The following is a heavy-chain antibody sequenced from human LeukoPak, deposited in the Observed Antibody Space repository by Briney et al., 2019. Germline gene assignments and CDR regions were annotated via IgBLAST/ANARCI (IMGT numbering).Heavy chain of an antibody. V-gene: IGHV4-59*01. Sequence: SETLSLTCSVSGYSISSGYYWGWIRQPPGKGLEWIGYIYYSGSTNYNPSLKSRVTISVDTSKNQFSLKLSSVTAADTAVYYCASRYCSSTSCIDYWGQGTLVTVSS. CDR3: ASRYCSSTSCIDY. CDR2: IYYSGST. CDR1: GYSISSGYY. D-gene: IGHD2-2*01. J-gene: IGHJ4*02.